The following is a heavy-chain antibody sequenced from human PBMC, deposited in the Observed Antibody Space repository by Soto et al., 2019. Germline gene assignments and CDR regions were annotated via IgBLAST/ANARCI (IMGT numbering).Heavy chain of an antibody. D-gene: IGHD6-19*01. CDR1: GGSISSSSHY. J-gene: IGHJ4*02. Sequence: QLQLQESGPGLVKPSETLSLTCTVSGGSISSSSHYWGWIRQPPGKGLEWIGSINYSGSTYYNPSLKSRVTISVDTSKNQFSLKLSSVTAADTAVYYCARHGSAWYVIYWGQGTLVTVSS. CDR3: ARHGSAWYVIY. V-gene: IGHV4-39*01. CDR2: INYSGST.